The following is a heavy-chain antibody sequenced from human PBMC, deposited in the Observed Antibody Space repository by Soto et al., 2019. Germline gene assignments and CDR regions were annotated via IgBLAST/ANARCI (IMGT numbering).Heavy chain of an antibody. CDR3: AKDPTYYYGSGSLIDAFDI. Sequence: GGSLRLSCAASGFTFSSYAMSWVRQAPGKGLEWVSAISGSGGSTYYADSVKGRFTISRDNSKNTLYLQMNSLRAEDTAVYYCAKDPTYYYGSGSLIDAFDIWGQGTMVTVSS. J-gene: IGHJ3*02. CDR2: ISGSGGST. CDR1: GFTFSSYA. V-gene: IGHV3-23*01. D-gene: IGHD3-10*01.